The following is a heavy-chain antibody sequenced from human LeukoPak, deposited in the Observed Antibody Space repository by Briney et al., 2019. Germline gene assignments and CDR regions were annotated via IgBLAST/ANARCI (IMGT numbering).Heavy chain of an antibody. V-gene: IGHV5-10-1*01. CDR1: GYSFTFYW. CDR3: ARRFSTFEFFDF. Sequence: GESLKISCKSSGYSFTFYWISWVRQMPGKGLEWMGRIDPSDSYTNYSPSFQGHVTISADKSISTAYLQWSSLKASDTAMYYCARRFSTFEFFDFWGQGTLVTVSS. CDR2: IDPSDSYT. D-gene: IGHD2-2*01. J-gene: IGHJ4*02.